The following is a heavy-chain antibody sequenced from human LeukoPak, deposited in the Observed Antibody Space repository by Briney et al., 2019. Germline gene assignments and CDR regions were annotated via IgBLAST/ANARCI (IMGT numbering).Heavy chain of an antibody. D-gene: IGHD2-8*02. CDR1: GFTFDDYA. CDR2: SNWNSGAI. CDR3: AKGGVELEPTFDY. J-gene: IGHJ4*02. V-gene: IGHV3-9*01. Sequence: PGGSLRLSCAASGFTFDDYAMHWVRQVPGKGLEWVSGSNWNSGAIGYADSVRGRFTISRDNAKNSLYLQMDSLRAEDTALYYCAKGGVELEPTFDYWGQGTLVTVSS.